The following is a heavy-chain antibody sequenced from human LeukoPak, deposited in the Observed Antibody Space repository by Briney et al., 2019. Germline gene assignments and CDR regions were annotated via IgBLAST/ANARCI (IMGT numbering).Heavy chain of an antibody. J-gene: IGHJ4*02. V-gene: IGHV3-21*01. CDR1: GFTFSTYS. CDR3: ARAVVGKEDLDY. CDR2: ISSNNRYI. D-gene: IGHD6-19*01. Sequence: GGSLRLSCAASGFTFSTYSMNWVRQAPGKGLEWVSSISSNNRYIYYADSVKGRFTISRDNAKNSLYLQMNSLRAEDTAVYYCARAVVGKEDLDYWGQGTLVTVSS.